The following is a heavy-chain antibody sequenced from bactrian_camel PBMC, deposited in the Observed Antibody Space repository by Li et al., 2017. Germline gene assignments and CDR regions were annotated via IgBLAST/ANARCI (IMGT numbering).Heavy chain of an antibody. V-gene: IGHV3S1*01. CDR2: IDHNGNT. CDR1: LGPYKSYC. J-gene: IGHJ4*01. Sequence: HVQLVESGGGSVQAGGSLRLSCTASLGPYKSYCLGWFRQAPGASREGVGAIDHNGNTRYAESVKGRLTVSRDNAKNALYLQLDKLSTEDTAMYYCARDPAGAGYYGRGTQVTVS. D-gene: IGHD2*01.